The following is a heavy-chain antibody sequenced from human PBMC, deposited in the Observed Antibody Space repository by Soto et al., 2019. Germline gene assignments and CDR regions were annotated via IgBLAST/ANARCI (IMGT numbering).Heavy chain of an antibody. D-gene: IGHD3-22*01. V-gene: IGHV1-18*01. J-gene: IGHJ5*02. Sequence: ASVKVSCKASGYTFTSYGISWVRQAPGQGLEWMGWISAYNGNTNYAQKLQGRVTMTTGTSTSTAYMELRSLRSDDTAVYYCAREDYYDSSGYYQNWFDPWGQGTLVTVSS. CDR3: AREDYYDSSGYYQNWFDP. CDR1: GYTFTSYG. CDR2: ISAYNGNT.